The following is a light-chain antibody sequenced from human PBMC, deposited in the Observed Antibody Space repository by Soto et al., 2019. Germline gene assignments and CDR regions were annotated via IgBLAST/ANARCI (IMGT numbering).Light chain of an antibody. V-gene: IGKV1-39*01. CDR3: QQSYSTLSIT. J-gene: IGKJ5*01. CDR2: AAS. CDR1: ESISRH. Sequence: DIQMTQSPSSLSASVGARVTITCRASESISRHLNWYQQKPGKAPKLLIYAASSLQNGVPSRFSGSGSGKDFTLTISNLQPEDFATYYCQQSYSTLSITFGQGTRLEIK.